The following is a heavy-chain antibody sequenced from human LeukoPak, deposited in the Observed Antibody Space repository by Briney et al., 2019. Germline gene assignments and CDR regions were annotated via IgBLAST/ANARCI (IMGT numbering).Heavy chain of an antibody. CDR2: IKTKTDGGTT. V-gene: IGHV3-15*01. Sequence: KPGGSLRLSCAASGFTFSNAWMSWVRQAPGKGLEWVGRIKTKTDGGTTDYAAPVKGRFTISRDDSKNRLFLQMNSLKTAYTAVYYCTTDYDFWSGYHAFDIWGQGTMVAVSS. CDR1: GFTFSNAW. CDR3: TTDYDFWSGYHAFDI. D-gene: IGHD3-3*01. J-gene: IGHJ3*02.